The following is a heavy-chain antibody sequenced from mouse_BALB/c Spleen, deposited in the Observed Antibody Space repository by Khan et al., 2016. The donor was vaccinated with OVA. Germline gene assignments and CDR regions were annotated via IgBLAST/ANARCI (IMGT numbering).Heavy chain of an antibody. D-gene: IGHD1-1*01. Sequence: VQLKQSGLELMKPGASVKISCKASGYSFTTYYIHWVKQSHGKSLEWIGYIDPFNGSTTYNQKFKGKATLTVDKSSSTADMHLSSLTSEDSAVYYCARHGTSSWFAYWGQGTLVTVSA. CDR1: GYSFTTYY. V-gene: IGHV1S135*01. CDR2: IDPFNGST. CDR3: ARHGTSSWFAY. J-gene: IGHJ3*01.